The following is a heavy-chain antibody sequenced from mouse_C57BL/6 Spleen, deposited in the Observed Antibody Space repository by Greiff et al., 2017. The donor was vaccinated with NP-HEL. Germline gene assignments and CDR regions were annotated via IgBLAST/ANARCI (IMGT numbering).Heavy chain of an antibody. V-gene: IGHV1-82*01. Sequence: VQLQQSGPELVKPGASVKISCKASGYAFSSSWMNWVKQRPGKGLEWIGRIYPGDGDTNYNGKFKGKATLTADKSSSTAYMQLSSLTYEDSAVYFCAIYDRGYAMDYGGEGTSHTASS. CDR1: GYAFSSSW. CDR2: IYPGDGDT. CDR3: AIYDRGYAMDY. J-gene: IGHJ4*01. D-gene: IGHD2-12*01.